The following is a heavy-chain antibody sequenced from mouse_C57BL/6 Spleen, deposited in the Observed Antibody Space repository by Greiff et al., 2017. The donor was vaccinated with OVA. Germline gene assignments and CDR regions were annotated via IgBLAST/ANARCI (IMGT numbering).Heavy chain of an antibody. V-gene: IGHV1-18*01. CDR3: ARRGNYDGFAY. J-gene: IGHJ3*01. D-gene: IGHD2-4*01. CDR1: GYTFTDYN. Sequence: VQLKQSGPELVKPGASVKIPCKASGYTFTDYNMDWVKQSHGKSLEWIGDINPNNGGTIYNQKFKGKATLTVDKSSSTAYMELRSLTSEDTAVYYCARRGNYDGFAYWGQGTLVTVSA. CDR2: INPNNGGT.